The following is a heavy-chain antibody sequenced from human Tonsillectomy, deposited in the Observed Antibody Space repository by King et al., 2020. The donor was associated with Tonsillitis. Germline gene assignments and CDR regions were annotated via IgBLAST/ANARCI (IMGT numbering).Heavy chain of an antibody. Sequence: QLQESGSGLVKPSQTLSLTCAVSGGSISSGGYSWSWIRQPPGKGLEWIGYIYQSGSTYYNPSLKSRVTISVDKSKNQFSLTLSSVTAADTAVYYCARIVYDYGDYRVGYFDYWGQGTLVTVSS. D-gene: IGHD4-17*01. CDR1: GGSISSGGYS. CDR3: ARIVYDYGDYRVGYFDY. CDR2: IYQSGST. V-gene: IGHV4-30-2*01. J-gene: IGHJ4*02.